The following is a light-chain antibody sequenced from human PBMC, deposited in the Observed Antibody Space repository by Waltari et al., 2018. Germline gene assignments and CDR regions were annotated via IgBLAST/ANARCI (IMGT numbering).Light chain of an antibody. V-gene: IGLV2-14*03. J-gene: IGLJ1*01. Sequence: QSALTQPVSVSGSPGQSITISCTGTISDVGGYNSVAWYQQHPGKAPKLLIYDVPNLPQGFSNRFSRSKSGDTASLTISTLQADDEADYHCSSFTSSSTLIFGTGTEVTVL. CDR2: DVP. CDR3: SSFTSSSTLI. CDR1: ISDVGGYNS.